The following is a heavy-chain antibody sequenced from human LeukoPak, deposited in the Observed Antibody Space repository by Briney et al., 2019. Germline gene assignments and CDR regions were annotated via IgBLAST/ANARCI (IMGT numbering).Heavy chain of an antibody. CDR2: ISYDATNK. CDR1: GFTFSSSD. CDR3: AKASSNYFYYLEY. V-gene: IGHV3-30*18. J-gene: IGHJ4*02. Sequence: QPGRSLRLSCAASGFTFSSSDMHWVRQAPGKGLEWVAVISYDATNKYCADSVKGRFTLSRDNSKNTLYLQTNTLRDEDTAVYYCAKASSNYFYYLEYWGQGTLVTVSS. D-gene: IGHD2/OR15-2a*01.